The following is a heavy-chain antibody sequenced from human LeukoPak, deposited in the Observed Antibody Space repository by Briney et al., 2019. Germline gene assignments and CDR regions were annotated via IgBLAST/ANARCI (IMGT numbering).Heavy chain of an antibody. J-gene: IGHJ3*01. CDR3: AREMWSGSRMSFDV. D-gene: IGHD2-21*01. V-gene: IGHV5-51*01. CDR1: GYSFISYW. CDR2: IYPGDSDT. Sequence: GESLKISCQASGYSFISYWIGWVRQMPGKGLEWMGIIYPGDSDTKYSPSFQGQVTFSADKVSNTAYLQWSSLKSSDTAMYYCAREMWSGSRMSFDVWGQGTMVTVSS.